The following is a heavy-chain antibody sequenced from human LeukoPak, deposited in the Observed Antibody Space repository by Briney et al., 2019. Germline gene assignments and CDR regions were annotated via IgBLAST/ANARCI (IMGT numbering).Heavy chain of an antibody. Sequence: GGSLRLSCAASGFTFSSYWMSWVRQAPGKGLEWVANIKQDGSEKYYVDSVKGRFTISRDNAKNSLYLQMNSLRAEDTAVYYCAKDRTYYYDSSGRISGAFDIWGQGTMVTVSS. CDR2: IKQDGSEK. D-gene: IGHD3-22*01. CDR1: GFTFSSYW. CDR3: AKDRTYYYDSSGRISGAFDI. J-gene: IGHJ3*02. V-gene: IGHV3-7*01.